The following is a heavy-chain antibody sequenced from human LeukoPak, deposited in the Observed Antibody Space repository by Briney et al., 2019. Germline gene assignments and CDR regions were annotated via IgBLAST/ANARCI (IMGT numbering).Heavy chain of an antibody. V-gene: IGHV3-7*03. CDR2: IKEDGSEK. J-gene: IGHJ4*02. CDR3: ARVSAGDYPDY. D-gene: IGHD7-27*01. Sequence: GGSLRLSCAVSGFTFSNYWMSWVRQAPGKGLEWVAYIKEDGSEKSYVDSVKGRFTISRDNAKNSLYLQMNSLRAEDTAVYYCARVSAGDYPDYWGQGTLVTVSS. CDR1: GFTFSNYW.